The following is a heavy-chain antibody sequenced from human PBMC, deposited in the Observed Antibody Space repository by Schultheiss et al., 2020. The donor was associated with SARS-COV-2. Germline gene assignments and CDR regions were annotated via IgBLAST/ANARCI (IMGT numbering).Heavy chain of an antibody. Sequence: SQTLSLTCTVSGGSISSSSYYWGWIRQPPGKGLEWIGSIYYSGSTYYNPSLKSRVTISVDTSKNQFSLKLSSVTAADTAVYYCARASGIVGAFDYWGQGRLVTVSS. CDR3: ARASGIVGAFDY. J-gene: IGHJ4*02. V-gene: IGHV4-39*07. D-gene: IGHD1-26*01. CDR2: IYYSGST. CDR1: GGSISSSSYY.